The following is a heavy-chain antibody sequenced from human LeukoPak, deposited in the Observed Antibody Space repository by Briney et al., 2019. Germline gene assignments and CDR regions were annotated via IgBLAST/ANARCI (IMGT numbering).Heavy chain of an antibody. Sequence: PGGSLRHSCAASGFTFSSYGMHWVRQAPGKGLEWVAVIWYDGSNKYYADSVKGRFTISRDNSKNTLYLQMNSLRAEDTAVYYCAREAVEMATIDYWGQGTLVTVSS. V-gene: IGHV3-33*01. J-gene: IGHJ4*02. D-gene: IGHD5-24*01. CDR3: AREAVEMATIDY. CDR2: IWYDGSNK. CDR1: GFTFSSYG.